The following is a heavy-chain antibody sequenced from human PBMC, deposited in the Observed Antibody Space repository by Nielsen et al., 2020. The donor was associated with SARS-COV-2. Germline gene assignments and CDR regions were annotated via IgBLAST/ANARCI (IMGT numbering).Heavy chain of an antibody. Sequence: ASVKVSCKASGYTFTGYYMHWVRQAPGQGLEWMGRINPNSGGTNYAQKFQGRVTMTRDTSISTAYMELSKLRSDDTAVYYCARAQVELPADFDYWGQGTLVTVSS. CDR1: GYTFTGYY. J-gene: IGHJ4*02. CDR3: ARAQVELPADFDY. D-gene: IGHD1-1*01. CDR2: INPNSGGT. V-gene: IGHV1-2*06.